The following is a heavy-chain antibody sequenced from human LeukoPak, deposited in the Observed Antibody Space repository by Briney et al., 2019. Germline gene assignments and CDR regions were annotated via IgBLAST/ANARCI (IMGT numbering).Heavy chain of an antibody. CDR2: FDPEDGET. Sequence: ASVKVSCKVSGYTLTELSMHRVRQAPGKGLEWMGGFDPEDGETIYAQKFQGRVTMIEDTSTDTAYMELSSLRSEDTAVYYCATSIVGPTTDAFDIWGQGTMVTVSS. V-gene: IGHV1-24*01. CDR1: GYTLTELS. J-gene: IGHJ3*02. D-gene: IGHD1-26*01. CDR3: ATSIVGPTTDAFDI.